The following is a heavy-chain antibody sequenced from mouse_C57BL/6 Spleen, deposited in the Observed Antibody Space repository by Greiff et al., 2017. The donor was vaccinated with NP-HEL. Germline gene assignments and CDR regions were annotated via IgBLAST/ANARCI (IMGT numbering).Heavy chain of an antibody. CDR2: ISSGSSTI. CDR1: GFTFSDYG. V-gene: IGHV5-17*01. CDR3: ARYGAYAMDY. J-gene: IGHJ4*01. Sequence: EVKLVESGGGLVKPGGSLKLSCAASGFTFSDYGMHWVRQAPEQGLEWVAYISSGSSTIYYADTVKGRFTISRDNAKNTLFLQMTSLRSEDTAMYYCARYGAYAMDYWGQGTSVTVSS. D-gene: IGHD1-1*02.